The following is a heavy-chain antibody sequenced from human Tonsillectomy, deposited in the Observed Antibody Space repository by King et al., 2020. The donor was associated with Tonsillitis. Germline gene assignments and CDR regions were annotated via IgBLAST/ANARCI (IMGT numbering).Heavy chain of an antibody. CDR2: ISYDGSNK. J-gene: IGHJ6*03. CDR1: GFTFSSYV. Sequence: VQLVESGGGVVQPGRSLRLSCAASGFTFSSYVMHWVRQAPGKGLEWVAVISYDGSNKYYADSVKGRFTISRDNSKNTLYLQMNSLRAEDTAVYYCARDWGALRPTYYMDVWGKGTTVTVSS. CDR3: ARDWGALRPTYYMDV. D-gene: IGHD3-16*01. V-gene: IGHV3-30-3*01.